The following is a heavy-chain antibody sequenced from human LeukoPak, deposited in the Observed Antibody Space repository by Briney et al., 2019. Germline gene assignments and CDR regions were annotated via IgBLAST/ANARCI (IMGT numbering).Heavy chain of an antibody. Sequence: GGSLRLSCAASGFTFNLYAMNWVRQAPGKGLEWVSSINGAGNSSYYADSLRGRFTVSRDNSKNTLYLQMNSLRAEDTAVYYCAKRGIRGNWCHPWGQGTLVTVSS. J-gene: IGHJ5*02. CDR3: AKRGIRGNWCHP. D-gene: IGHD6-13*01. CDR1: GFTFNLYA. V-gene: IGHV3-23*01. CDR2: INGAGNSS.